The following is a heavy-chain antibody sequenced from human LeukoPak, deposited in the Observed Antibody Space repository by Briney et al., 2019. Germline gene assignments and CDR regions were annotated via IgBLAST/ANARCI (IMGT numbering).Heavy chain of an antibody. CDR1: GYTLTNYD. Sequence: ASVKCACQASGYTLTNYDINWVRQATGQGLEWMGWMKPKSGETGYAQKFPGRATMTRDTSINTAYMELSSLTSEDTAVYYCARDYDGNSGWFDPWGQATLVPVSS. CDR3: ARDYDGNSGWFDP. CDR2: MKPKSGET. D-gene: IGHD4-23*01. V-gene: IGHV1-8*01. J-gene: IGHJ5*02.